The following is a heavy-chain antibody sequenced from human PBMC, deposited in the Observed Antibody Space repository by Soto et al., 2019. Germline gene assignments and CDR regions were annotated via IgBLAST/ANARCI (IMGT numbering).Heavy chain of an antibody. CDR2: ITGTGGNT. CDR3: ARIRGYYYGLDV. CDR1: GFTLSTYG. Sequence: LRLSCAASGFTLSTYGMTWVRQAPGKGLEWVSAITGTGGNTYYVESVKGRFTVSRDNSKNMLYLQVNSLRAEDTAVYYCARIRGYYYGLDVWGQGTTVTVS. V-gene: IGHV3-23*01. J-gene: IGHJ6*02.